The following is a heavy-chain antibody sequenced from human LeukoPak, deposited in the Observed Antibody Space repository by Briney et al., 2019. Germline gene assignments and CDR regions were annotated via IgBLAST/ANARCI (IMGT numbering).Heavy chain of an antibody. CDR1: GFTFSSYS. Sequence: GGSLRLSCAASGFTFSSYSMNWVRQAPGKGLEWVAVISYDGSNKYYADSVKGRFTISRDNSKNTLYLQMNSLRAEDTAVYYCARAAHSGGLDYWGQGTLVTVSS. CDR2: ISYDGSNK. D-gene: IGHD3-16*01. J-gene: IGHJ4*02. CDR3: ARAAHSGGLDY. V-gene: IGHV3-30*03.